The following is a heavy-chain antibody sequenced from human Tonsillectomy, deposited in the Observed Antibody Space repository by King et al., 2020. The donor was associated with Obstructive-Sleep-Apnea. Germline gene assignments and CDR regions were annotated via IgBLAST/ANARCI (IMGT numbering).Heavy chain of an antibody. CDR2: ITGSGAGT. CDR3: PRGSSGPDS. V-gene: IGHV3-23*04. CDR1: GFTFSSYA. J-gene: IGHJ4*02. Sequence: VQLVESGGALVQPGGSLRLSCAASGFTFSSYAMSWVRQAPGKGLEWVSSITGSGAGTYYADSVKGRFTISRDNSKNTLSLQMNSLRAEDTAIYHCPRGSSGPDSWGQGTLVTVSS. D-gene: IGHD6-19*01.